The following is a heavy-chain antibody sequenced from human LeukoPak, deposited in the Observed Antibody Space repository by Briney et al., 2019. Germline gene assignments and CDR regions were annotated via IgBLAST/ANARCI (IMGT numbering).Heavy chain of an antibody. J-gene: IGHJ4*02. D-gene: IGHD2-21*02. CDR3: ARGGSRVVTYGNFDY. CDR2: ISTYSGNT. V-gene: IGHV1-18*01. Sequence: GASVKVSCTASGYTFTSYAISWVRQAPGQGLEWMGWISTYSGNTNYAQKFQGRITMTTETSTSTAYMELRSPRSDDTAVYYCARGGSRVVTYGNFDYWGQGTLVTVSS. CDR1: GYTFTSYA.